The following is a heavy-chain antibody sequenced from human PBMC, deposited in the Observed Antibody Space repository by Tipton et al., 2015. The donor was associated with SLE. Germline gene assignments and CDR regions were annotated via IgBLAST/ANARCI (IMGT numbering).Heavy chain of an antibody. CDR3: ARGGGSYYDY. CDR2: IYNTGNT. CDR1: GGSISSGNYY. J-gene: IGHJ4*02. V-gene: IGHV4-31*03. Sequence: TLSLTCTVSGGSISSGNYYWTWIRQHPGKGLEWIGYIYNTGNTYYNPSLKSRVTMSVDTSKNQFSLRVRSVTAADTAVYYCARGGGSYYDYWGQGTLVTVSS. D-gene: IGHD1-26*01.